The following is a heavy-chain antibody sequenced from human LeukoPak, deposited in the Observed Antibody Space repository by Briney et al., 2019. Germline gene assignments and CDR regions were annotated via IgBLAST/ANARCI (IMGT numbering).Heavy chain of an antibody. CDR3: AREGIAVAGGFDP. Sequence: MSSETLSLTCTVSGGSISSSSYYWGWIRQPPGKGLEWIGSIYYSGSTYYNPSLKSRVTISVDTSKNQFSLKLSSVTAADTAVYYCAREGIAVAGGFDPWGQGTLVTVSS. D-gene: IGHD6-19*01. J-gene: IGHJ5*02. CDR2: IYYSGST. V-gene: IGHV4-39*07. CDR1: GGSISSSSYY.